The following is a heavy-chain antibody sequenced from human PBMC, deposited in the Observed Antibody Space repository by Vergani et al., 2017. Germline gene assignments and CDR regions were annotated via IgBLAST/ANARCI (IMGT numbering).Heavy chain of an antibody. CDR3: VKHGTWPKFFDS. D-gene: IGHD5-12*01. V-gene: IGHV4-38-2*01. CDR1: YYSMMTDTY. Sequence: QVQLRESCPGLVKPSDTLSLNCSVSYYSMMTDTYWGWIRQSPGKSLEWLGSVYHSGRTYYSLSLKTRLTVSVDTSRSQFSLKLTSLTATDTAVYYCVKHGTWPKFFDSWGQGTRVTVSS. CDR2: VYHSGRT. J-gene: IGHJ4*02.